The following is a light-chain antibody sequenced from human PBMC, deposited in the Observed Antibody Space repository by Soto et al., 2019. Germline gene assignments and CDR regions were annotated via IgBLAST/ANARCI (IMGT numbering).Light chain of an antibody. Sequence: EIVLTQSPGTLSLSPGERATLSCRASQSVRSSPLAWYQQRPGQAPRLLIYGASSRATGIPDRFSGSGSGTDFTLTINRLEPEDFAVYHCQQYDTSPLTFGGGTKVEIK. CDR2: GAS. V-gene: IGKV3-20*01. J-gene: IGKJ4*01. CDR1: QSVRSSP. CDR3: QQYDTSPLT.